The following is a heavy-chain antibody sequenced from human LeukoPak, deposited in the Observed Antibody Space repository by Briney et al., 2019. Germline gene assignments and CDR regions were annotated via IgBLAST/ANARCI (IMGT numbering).Heavy chain of an antibody. CDR3: ARRRYGDYVGHFDY. D-gene: IGHD4-17*01. J-gene: IGHJ4*02. CDR1: GGSFSGYY. V-gene: IGHV4-34*01. CDR2: IYYSGST. Sequence: PSETLSLTCAVYGGSFSGYYWSWIRQPPGKGLEWIGSIYYSGSTYYNPSLKSRVTISVDTCKNQFSLKLSSVTAADTAVYYCARRRYGDYVGHFDYWGQGTLVTVSS.